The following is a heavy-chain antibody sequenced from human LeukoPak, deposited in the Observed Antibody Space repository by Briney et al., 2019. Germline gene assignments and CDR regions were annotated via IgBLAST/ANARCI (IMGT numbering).Heavy chain of an antibody. CDR1: GFTFADYG. Sequence: GGSLRLSCAASGFTFADYGMSWVRQAPGKGLEWVSAISWNGGSTDYADSVKGRFTTSRDNAKNSLYLQMNSLRAEDTAVYYCARAYNSGSYYYYWGQGTLVTVSS. CDR2: ISWNGGST. D-gene: IGHD1-26*01. J-gene: IGHJ4*02. CDR3: ARAYNSGSYYYY. V-gene: IGHV3-20*04.